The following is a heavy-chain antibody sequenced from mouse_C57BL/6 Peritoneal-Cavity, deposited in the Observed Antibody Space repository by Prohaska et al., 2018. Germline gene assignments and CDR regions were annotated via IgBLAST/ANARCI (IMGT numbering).Heavy chain of an antibody. V-gene: IGHV10-1*01. CDR2: IRSKSNNYAT. Sequence: EVLLVESGGGLVQPKGSLTLSCAASGFSFNTYAMNWVRQAPGKGLEWVARIRSKSNNYATYYDDSVKDRFTISRDDSESMLYLQMNNLKTGNTAMYYCVRHENFDVWGTGTTVTVSS. CDR1: GFSFNTYA. CDR3: VRHENFDV. J-gene: IGHJ1*03.